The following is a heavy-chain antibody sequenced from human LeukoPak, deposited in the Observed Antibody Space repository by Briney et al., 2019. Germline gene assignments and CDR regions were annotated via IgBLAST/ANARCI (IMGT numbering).Heavy chain of an antibody. D-gene: IGHD1-26*01. V-gene: IGHV4-59*08. J-gene: IGHJ4*02. CDR3: ARLSGSPHPPFDY. CDR1: GGSISNYY. CDR2: IYYSGST. Sequence: PSETLSLTCTVSGGSISNYYWTWIRQPPGKGLEWIGYIYYSGSTYYNPSLKSRVTISVDTSKNQFSLKLTSATAADTAVFYCARLSGSPHPPFDYWGQGTLVTVSS.